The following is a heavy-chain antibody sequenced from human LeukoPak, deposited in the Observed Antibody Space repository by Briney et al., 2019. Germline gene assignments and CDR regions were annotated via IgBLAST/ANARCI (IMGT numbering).Heavy chain of an antibody. J-gene: IGHJ5*02. CDR3: ARGGGYCSGGSCYTFDP. D-gene: IGHD2-15*01. CDR2: INPSGGST. Sequence: ASVKVSCKASGYTFTSYYMHWVRQAPGQGLEWMGIINPSGGSTSYAQKFQGRVTMTRDTSTSTVYMELSSLRSEDTAVYYCARGGGYCSGGSCYTFDPWGQGTLVTVSS. CDR1: GYTFTSYY. V-gene: IGHV1-46*01.